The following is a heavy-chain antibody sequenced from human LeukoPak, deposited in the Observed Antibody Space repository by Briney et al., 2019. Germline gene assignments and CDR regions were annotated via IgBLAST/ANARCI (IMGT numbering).Heavy chain of an antibody. CDR1: GYTFTSYA. D-gene: IGHD3-3*01. Sequence: ASVKVSCKASGYTFTSYAMHWVRQARGERLEGMGWINAGNGNTKYSQKFQGRVTITRDTSASTAYMELSSLRSEDTAVYYCARDQGSFWSGYSRHWGQGTLVTVSS. J-gene: IGHJ4*02. CDR3: ARDQGSFWSGYSRH. CDR2: INAGNGNT. V-gene: IGHV1-3*01.